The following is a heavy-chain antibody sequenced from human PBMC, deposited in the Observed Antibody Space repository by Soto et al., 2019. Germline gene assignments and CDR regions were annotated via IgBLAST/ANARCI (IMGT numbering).Heavy chain of an antibody. D-gene: IGHD6-19*01. V-gene: IGHV4-39*02. Sequence: PSENLSLTSTVSGDSITSSSYSWGWIRQPPGQVLEWIVTMSYSGGTYYNPSLKCRVTISVDTSRIHFSLKLISVTAADTAVYYCARGHLAGIAVAGGWFDPWGQGTLVTSPQ. CDR3: ARGHLAGIAVAGGWFDP. CDR1: GDSITSSSYS. J-gene: IGHJ5*02. CDR2: MSYSGGT.